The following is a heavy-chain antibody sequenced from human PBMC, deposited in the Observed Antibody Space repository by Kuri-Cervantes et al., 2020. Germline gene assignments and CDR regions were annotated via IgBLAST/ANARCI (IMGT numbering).Heavy chain of an antibody. Sequence: GESLKISCAASGFPFSSYSMNWVRQAPGKGLEWVSYISSSSSTIYYADSVKGRFTISRDNAKNSLYLQMNSLRAEDTAVYYCARDGYNPFDYWGQGTLVTVSS. CDR3: ARDGYNPFDY. CDR2: ISSSSSTI. D-gene: IGHD5-24*01. J-gene: IGHJ4*02. CDR1: GFPFSSYS. V-gene: IGHV3-48*01.